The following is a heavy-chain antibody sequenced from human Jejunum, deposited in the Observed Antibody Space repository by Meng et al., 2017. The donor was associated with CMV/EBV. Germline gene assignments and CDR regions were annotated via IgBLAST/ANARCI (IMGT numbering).Heavy chain of an antibody. CDR3: ARKGYCSGTDCHRAFDI. Sequence: TVSSNYMTWVRPAPGKGLEWVSAIHSGGNTYYPDSVKGRFTISRDNSKNTLYLQMNSLRAEDTAVYFCARKGYCSGTDCHRAFDIWGHGTMVTVSS. D-gene: IGHD2-2*02. V-gene: IGHV3-66*02. J-gene: IGHJ3*02. CDR1: TVSSNY. CDR2: IHSGGNT.